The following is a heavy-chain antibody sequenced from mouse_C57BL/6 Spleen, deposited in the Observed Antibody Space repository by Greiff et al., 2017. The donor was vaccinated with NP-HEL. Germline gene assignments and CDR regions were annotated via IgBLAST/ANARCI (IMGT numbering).Heavy chain of an antibody. J-gene: IGHJ4*01. CDR3: ARGLLNYAMDY. V-gene: IGHV5-16*01. Sequence: EVQLVESEGGLVQPGSSMKLSCTASGFTFSDYYMAWVRQVPEKGLEWVANINYDGSSTYYLDSLKSRFIISRDNAKNILYLQMSSLKSEDTATYYCARGLLNYAMDYWGQGTSVTVSS. CDR2: INYDGSST. CDR1: GFTFSDYY. D-gene: IGHD1-1*01.